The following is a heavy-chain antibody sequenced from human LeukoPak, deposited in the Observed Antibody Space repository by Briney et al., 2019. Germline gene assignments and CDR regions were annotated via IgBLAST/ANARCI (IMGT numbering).Heavy chain of an antibody. V-gene: IGHV3-74*01. Sequence: GGSLRLSCAASGFTFSSYWMHWVRRDPGKGLVWVSRVNSDGSSASYADSVKGRFTISRDNAKNTLFLEMNSLRAEDTAVYYCAQVGATGYWGQGTLVTVSS. CDR3: AQVGATGY. D-gene: IGHD1-26*01. J-gene: IGHJ4*02. CDR2: VNSDGSSA. CDR1: GFTFSSYW.